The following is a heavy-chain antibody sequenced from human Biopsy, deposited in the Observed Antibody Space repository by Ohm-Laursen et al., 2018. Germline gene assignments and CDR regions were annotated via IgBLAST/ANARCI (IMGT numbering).Heavy chain of an antibody. CDR1: GDSISSYY. CDR3: ARDRGYYSDRTVPGYFDL. V-gene: IGHV4-59*01. J-gene: IGHJ2*01. D-gene: IGHD3-22*01. CDR2: VYYTGST. Sequence: SETLSLTWTVSGDSISSYYWSWIRQPPGKGLQWIGYVYYTGSTDYNPSLQSRVTISVDTSKNHFSLRLRSVTPAGTAIYYCARDRGYYSDRTVPGYFDLWGRGTLVTVSS.